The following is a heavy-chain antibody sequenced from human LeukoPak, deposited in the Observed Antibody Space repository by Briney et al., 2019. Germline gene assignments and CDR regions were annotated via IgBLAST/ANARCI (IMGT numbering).Heavy chain of an antibody. Sequence: SETLSLTCTVSGGSITTSNYYWGWIRQPPGKGLEWIGSVYYSGSTYYNPSLKSRVTISVDTYKNHFSLRLTSVTAADTAMYYCARDLLRGIIKGHFDYWGQGTLVIVSS. CDR1: GGSITTSNYY. V-gene: IGHV4-39*07. J-gene: IGHJ4*02. CDR2: VYYSGST. CDR3: ARDLLRGIIKGHFDY. D-gene: IGHD3-10*01.